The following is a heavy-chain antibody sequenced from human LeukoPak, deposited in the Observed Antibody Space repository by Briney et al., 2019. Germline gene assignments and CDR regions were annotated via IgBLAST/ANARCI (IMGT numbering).Heavy chain of an antibody. Sequence: GGSLRLSCAASGFTFSDYSMHWVRQAPGKGLNWVAFIRYDGNNKYYADSVKGRFTISRDNSKNMLYLEMNSLSTEDTAVYYCAKGKYDSSGYPLLGFDYWGQGTLVTVSS. V-gene: IGHV3-30*02. CDR3: AKGKYDSSGYPLLGFDY. CDR2: IRYDGNNK. CDR1: GFTFSDYS. J-gene: IGHJ4*02. D-gene: IGHD3-22*01.